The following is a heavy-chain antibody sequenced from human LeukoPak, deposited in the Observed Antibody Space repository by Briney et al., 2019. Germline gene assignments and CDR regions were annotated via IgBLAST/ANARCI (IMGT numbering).Heavy chain of an antibody. Sequence: SQTLSLTCAISGDSVSSNSAAWNWIRQSPSRGLEWLGRTYYRSKWYYDYAVSVKSRITINPDTSKNHFSLQLNPVTPDDTAIYYCVRAAAVFDYGGQGTLVTVSS. CDR3: VRAAAVFDY. CDR1: GDSVSSNSAA. V-gene: IGHV6-1*01. J-gene: IGHJ4*02. CDR2: TYYRSKWYY. D-gene: IGHD6-13*01.